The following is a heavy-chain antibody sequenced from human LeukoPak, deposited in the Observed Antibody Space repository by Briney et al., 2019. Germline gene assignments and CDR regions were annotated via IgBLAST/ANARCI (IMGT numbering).Heavy chain of an antibody. V-gene: IGHV3-74*01. CDR2: INSDGFSI. Sequence: PGGSLRLSCAASGFTFSAYWMHWVRQAPGKGLVWVSRINSDGFSITYADSVKGQFTISRDNAKNTLYLHMNSLRGEDTAVYYCARFYGGSAFDIWGQGTMVTVSS. D-gene: IGHD3-16*01. J-gene: IGHJ3*02. CDR3: ARFYGGSAFDI. CDR1: GFTFSAYW.